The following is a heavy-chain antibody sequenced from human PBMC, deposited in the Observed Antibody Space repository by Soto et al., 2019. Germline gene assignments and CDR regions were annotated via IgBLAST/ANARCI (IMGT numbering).Heavy chain of an antibody. CDR2: ISSSSSYI. CDR3: ARDLYSRSAGYFDY. CDR1: GFTFSSYS. D-gene: IGHD6-6*01. Sequence: EVQLVESGGGLVKPWGSLRLSCAASGFTFSSYSMNWVRQAPGKGLEWVSSISSSSSYISYAYSVKGRITISRDNAKNSLYLQMNSLRAEATALYYCARDLYSRSAGYFDYWGQGTLVTVSS. V-gene: IGHV3-21*01. J-gene: IGHJ4*02.